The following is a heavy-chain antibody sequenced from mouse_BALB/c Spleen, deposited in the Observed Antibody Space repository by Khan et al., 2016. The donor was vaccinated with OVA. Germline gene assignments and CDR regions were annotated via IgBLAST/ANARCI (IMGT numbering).Heavy chain of an antibody. CDR3: ASYFGSSYARDY. V-gene: IGHV1-7*01. Sequence: VQLQQSGAELAKPGASVKMSCKASGYTFTSYWMHWVKQRPGQGLEWIGYINPSTGYTEYNQKFKDKATLTADKSSSTAYMQLSSRTSGDSAVYYCASYFGSSYARDYWCQGTSVTVSS. D-gene: IGHD1-1*01. J-gene: IGHJ4*01. CDR2: INPSTGYT. CDR1: GYTFTSYW.